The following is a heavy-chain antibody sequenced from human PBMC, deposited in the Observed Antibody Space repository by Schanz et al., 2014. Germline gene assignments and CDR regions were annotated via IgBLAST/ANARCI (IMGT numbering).Heavy chain of an antibody. D-gene: IGHD3-10*01. CDR1: GFTFSSYG. V-gene: IGHV3-30*02. CDR3: AKDQLANYRGSGYNWFDP. J-gene: IGHJ5*02. CDR2: IRFDGSDK. Sequence: QVQLVESGGGVVQSGGSLRLSCAASGFTFSSYGMHWVRQAPGKGLEWVTFIRFDGSDKYYADSVKGRFSVSRDNSKNTLYLQMNSLRADDTAVYYCAKDQLANYRGSGYNWFDPWGQGTLVTVSS.